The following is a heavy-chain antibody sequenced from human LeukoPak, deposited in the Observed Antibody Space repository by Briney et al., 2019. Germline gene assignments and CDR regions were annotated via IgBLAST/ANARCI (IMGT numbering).Heavy chain of an antibody. V-gene: IGHV3-23*01. D-gene: IGHD2-2*01. CDR2: ISGSGGST. CDR1: GFTFSSSA. CDR3: AKAHCSPTSCSRVDY. Sequence: PGGSLRLSCEASGFTFSSSAMSWVRQAPGKGLECISGISGSGGSTDYADSVKGRFTISRDNSKNTVYLQMSGLRAEDTALYYCAKAHCSPTSCSRVDYWGQGTLVTVSS. J-gene: IGHJ4*02.